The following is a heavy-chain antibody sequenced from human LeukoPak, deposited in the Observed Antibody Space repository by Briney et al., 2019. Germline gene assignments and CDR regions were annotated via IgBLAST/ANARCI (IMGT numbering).Heavy chain of an antibody. V-gene: IGHV1-18*01. CDR2: ISAYNGNT. CDR3: ATLRGGYSYGDRSFDY. J-gene: IGHJ4*02. D-gene: IGHD5-18*01. Sequence: ASVNVSCKASGYTFTSYGISWVRQAPGQGLEWMGWISAYNGNTNYAQKLQGRVTMTTDTSASTAYMELRSLRSDDTAVYYCATLRGGYSYGDRSFDYWGQGTLVTVSS. CDR1: GYTFTSYG.